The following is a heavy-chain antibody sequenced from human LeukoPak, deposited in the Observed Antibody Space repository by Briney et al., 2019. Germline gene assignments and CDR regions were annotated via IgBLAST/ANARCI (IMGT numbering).Heavy chain of an antibody. J-gene: IGHJ4*02. Sequence: TGGSLRLSCAASGFTFSGSAMHWIRQPPGKGLEWIGEINHSGSTNYNPSLKSRVTISVDTSKNQFSLKLSSVTAADTAVYYCARSPGYSSQNYWGQGTLVTVSS. CDR1: GFTFSGSA. CDR3: ARSPGYSSQNY. D-gene: IGHD5-18*01. CDR2: INHSGST. V-gene: IGHV4-34*01.